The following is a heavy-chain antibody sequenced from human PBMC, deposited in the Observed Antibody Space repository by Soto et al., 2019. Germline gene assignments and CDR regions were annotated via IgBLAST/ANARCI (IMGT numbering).Heavy chain of an antibody. D-gene: IGHD2-8*01. CDR2: MNPNSGNT. CDR1: GYTFTSYD. Sequence: ASVKVSCKASGYTFTSYDINWVRQATGQGLEWMGWMNPNSGNTGYAQKFQGRVTMTRNTSISTAYMELSSLRSEDTAVYYCARSGCCTNGVPYYYGMDVWGQGTTVTAP. CDR3: ARSGCCTNGVPYYYGMDV. J-gene: IGHJ6*02. V-gene: IGHV1-8*01.